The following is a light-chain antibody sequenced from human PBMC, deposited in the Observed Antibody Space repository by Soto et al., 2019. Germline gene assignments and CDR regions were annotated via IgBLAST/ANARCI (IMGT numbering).Light chain of an antibody. J-gene: IGKJ2*01. CDR2: DAS. CDR1: QSISSW. V-gene: IGKV1-5*01. Sequence: DIQMTQSPSTLSASVGDRVTITCRASQSISSWLAWYQQKPGKAPKLLIYDASSLESGVPSRFSGSGSGTVFTLTISGLQPDDFATYYCHQYDSYSYTFGQGTKLDLK. CDR3: HQYDSYSYT.